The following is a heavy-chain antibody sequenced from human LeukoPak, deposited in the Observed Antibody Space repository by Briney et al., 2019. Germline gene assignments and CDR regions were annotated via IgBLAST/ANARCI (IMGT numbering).Heavy chain of an antibody. Sequence: PSETLSLTCAVYGGSFSGYYWSWIRQPPGKGLEWIGEINHSGSTNYNPSLNSRVTMSVDTSKNPFSLKLSSVTAAATAVYYYARGVNWFDPWGQGTLVTVSS. CDR3: ARGVNWFDP. V-gene: IGHV4-34*01. CDR1: GGSFSGYY. J-gene: IGHJ5*02. CDR2: INHSGST.